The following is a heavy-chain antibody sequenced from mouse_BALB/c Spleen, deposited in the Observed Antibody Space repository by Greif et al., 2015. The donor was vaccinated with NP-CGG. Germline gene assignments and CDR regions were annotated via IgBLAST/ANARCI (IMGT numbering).Heavy chain of an antibody. CDR1: GFSLTSYG. J-gene: IGHJ4*01. CDR2: MWAGGST. V-gene: IGHV2-9*02. CDR3: ARDGYYAMDY. Sequence: VKLVESGPGLVAPSQSLSITCTVSGFSLTSYGVHWVRQPPGKGLEWLGVMWAGGSTNYNSALMSRLSISKDNSKSQVFLKMNSLQTDDTAMYYCARDGYYAMDYWGQGTSVTVSS.